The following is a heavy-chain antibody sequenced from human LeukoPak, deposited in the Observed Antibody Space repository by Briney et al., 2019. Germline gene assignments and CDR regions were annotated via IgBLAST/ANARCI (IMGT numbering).Heavy chain of an antibody. J-gene: IGHJ4*02. CDR2: IYNDGGT. CDR1: GFTVSSNY. V-gene: IGHV3-53*01. CDR3: ARDGPTVATIVY. Sequence: GGSLRLSCAASGFTVSSNYMSWVRQGPGKGLEWVALIYNDGGTHYTDSVKGRFTISRDNSKNTLYLQMNSLRAEDTAVYYCARDGPTVATIVYWGQGTLVTVSS. D-gene: IGHD5-12*01.